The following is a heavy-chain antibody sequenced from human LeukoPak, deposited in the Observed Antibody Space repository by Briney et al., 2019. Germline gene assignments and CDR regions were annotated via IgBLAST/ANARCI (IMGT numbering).Heavy chain of an antibody. CDR1: GGSISSGDYY. D-gene: IGHD6-6*01. J-gene: IGHJ6*03. Sequence: SETLSLTCTVSGGSISSGDYYWSWIRQPPGKGLEWIGYIYYSGSTYYNPSLKSRVTISVDTSKNQFSLKLSSVTAADTAVYYCARESIAARLGYYYYYMDFWGKGTTVTVSS. CDR3: ARESIAARLGYYYYYMDF. V-gene: IGHV4-30-4*08. CDR2: IYYSGST.